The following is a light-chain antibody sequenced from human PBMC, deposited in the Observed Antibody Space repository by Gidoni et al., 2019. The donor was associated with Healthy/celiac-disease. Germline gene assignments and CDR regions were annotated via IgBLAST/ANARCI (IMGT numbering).Light chain of an antibody. CDR2: AAS. Sequence: DIQVTKSPSSLSASVGDRVTITCRASQSISSYLNWYQQKPGKAPKLLIYAASSLQSGVPSRFSGSGSGTDFTLTISSLQPEDFATYHCQQSYSTAWTFGQGTKVEIK. V-gene: IGKV1-39*01. CDR3: QQSYSTAWT. CDR1: QSISSY. J-gene: IGKJ1*01.